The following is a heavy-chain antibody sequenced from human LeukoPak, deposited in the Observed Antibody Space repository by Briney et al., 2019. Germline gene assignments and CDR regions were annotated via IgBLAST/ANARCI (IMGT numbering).Heavy chain of an antibody. J-gene: IGHJ4*02. CDR2: INPNSDFT. CDR3: ARAISGGSPITASDY. V-gene: IGHV1-2*02. D-gene: IGHD2-15*01. Sequence: ASVKVSCKASGYTFTGYYMHWVRQAPGQGLEWMGWINPNSDFTNFAQNFQGRVTMTSDTSISTAYMELSRLRSDDTAVYYCARAISGGSPITASDYWRQGTLVTVSS. CDR1: GYTFTGYY.